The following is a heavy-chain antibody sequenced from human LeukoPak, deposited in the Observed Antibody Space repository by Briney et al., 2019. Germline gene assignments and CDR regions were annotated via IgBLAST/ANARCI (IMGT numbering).Heavy chain of an antibody. V-gene: IGHV4-59*08. CDR1: GGSISSYY. Sequence: SETLSLTCTVSGGSISSYYWSWIRQPPGKGLDWIGYVYYSGSSNYNPSLKSRVTISVDTSKNQFSLKLSSVTAADTAVYYCARHYDSSGYWCYFDYWGQGALVTVSS. D-gene: IGHD3-22*01. J-gene: IGHJ4*02. CDR2: VYYSGSS. CDR3: ARHYDSSGYWCYFDY.